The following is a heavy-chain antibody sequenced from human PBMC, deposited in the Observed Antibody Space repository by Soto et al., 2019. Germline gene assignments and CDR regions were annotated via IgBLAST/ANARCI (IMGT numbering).Heavy chain of an antibody. CDR2: IYYSGNT. CDR1: GGSINTYY. CDR3: ASSKLRSNYFDY. J-gene: IGHJ4*02. D-gene: IGHD4-17*01. V-gene: IGHV4-59*01. Sequence: PSETLSLTCTVSGGSINTYYWNWIRQPPGKGLEWIAYIYYSGNTNNNPSLKGRVTISVDTSKNQFSLKLSSVTAADTAVYYCASSKLRSNYFDYWGQGTLVTVSS.